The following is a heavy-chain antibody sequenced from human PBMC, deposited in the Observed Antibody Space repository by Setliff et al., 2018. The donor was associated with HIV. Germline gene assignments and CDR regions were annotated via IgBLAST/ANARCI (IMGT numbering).Heavy chain of an antibody. CDR1: GFNFGVFS. J-gene: IGHJ4*02. CDR3: TTDLIIRGVIIDGALR. V-gene: IGHV3-30*04. CDR2: ISHDATNE. D-gene: IGHD3-10*01. Sequence: GGSLRLSCAASGFNFGVFSMEWVRQAPGKGLEWVAVISHDATNEYHADSVKGRFTISRDNSKNTLFLQMNSLETEDTAVYYCTTDLIIRGVIIDGALRWGQGTLVTVS.